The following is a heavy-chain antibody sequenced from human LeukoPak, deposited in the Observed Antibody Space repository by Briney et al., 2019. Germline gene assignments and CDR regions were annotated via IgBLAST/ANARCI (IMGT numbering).Heavy chain of an antibody. D-gene: IGHD3-16*01. Sequence: GGSLRLSCAASGFTFSDYYMNWIRQAPGKGLEWVSYISSSGSSIYYADSVKGRFTISRDNAKNSLYLQMNSLRAEDTAVYYCARGPRLPQYFQYWGQGTLVTVSS. CDR3: ARGPRLPQYFQY. CDR2: ISSSGSSI. CDR1: GFTFSDYY. V-gene: IGHV3-11*04. J-gene: IGHJ1*01.